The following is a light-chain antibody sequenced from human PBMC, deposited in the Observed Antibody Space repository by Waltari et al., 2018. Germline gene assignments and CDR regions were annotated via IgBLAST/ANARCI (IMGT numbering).Light chain of an antibody. J-gene: IGLJ2*01. V-gene: IGLV2-23*02. CDR1: ISDVGTYNL. CDR3: CTYVGRTTFHVT. Sequence: QSALTQPASVSGSPGQSITISCPGTISDVGTYNLVSWYQQHPGKAPKLILYEDNKRPSGVSDRLSGSKSGNTASLTISGLQAEDEADYYCCTYVGRTTFHVTFGGGTKLTVL. CDR2: EDN.